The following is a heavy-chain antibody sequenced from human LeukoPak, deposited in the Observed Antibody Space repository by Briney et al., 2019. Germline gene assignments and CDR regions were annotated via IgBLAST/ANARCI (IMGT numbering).Heavy chain of an antibody. J-gene: IGHJ4*02. D-gene: IGHD3-3*01. CDR2: IKHDGSVK. CDR3: ATDRGWRTSGYYLYYFEY. V-gene: IGHV3-7*01. Sequence: GGSLRLSCAASGFIFTNYFMSWVRQAPGKGLEWVASIKHDGSVKYYVDSVRGRFTISRDNTMNSLYLQMSSLRAEDTAVYYCATDRGWRTSGYYLYYFEYWGQGTLVTFSS. CDR1: GFIFTNYF.